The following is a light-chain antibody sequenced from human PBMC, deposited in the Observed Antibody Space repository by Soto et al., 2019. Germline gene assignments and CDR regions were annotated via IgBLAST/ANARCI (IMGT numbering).Light chain of an antibody. CDR1: QSISSW. CDR3: QQYNSYPLT. Sequence: DIQMTQSPSTLSASVGDRVNITCRASQSISSWLGWYQQKPGKAPNLLIYQASGLESGVPSRFSGSGSGTEFTLTISSLQPDDFATYYCQQYNSYPLTFGPGTKVHIK. V-gene: IGKV1-5*03. J-gene: IGKJ3*01. CDR2: QAS.